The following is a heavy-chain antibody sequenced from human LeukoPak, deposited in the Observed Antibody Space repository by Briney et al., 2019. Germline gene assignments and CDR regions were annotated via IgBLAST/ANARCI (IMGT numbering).Heavy chain of an antibody. J-gene: IGHJ4*02. Sequence: GGSLRLSCAASGFTFTNYRMTWVRQAPGKGLEWVSSISSTSGYIFYADSVQGRFTISRDNAKSSLYLQMNSLRAEDTAVYYCAKDFWSGYYPTYWGQGTLVTVSS. CDR3: AKDFWSGYYPTY. D-gene: IGHD3-3*01. CDR2: ISSTSGYI. CDR1: GFTFTNYR. V-gene: IGHV3-21*04.